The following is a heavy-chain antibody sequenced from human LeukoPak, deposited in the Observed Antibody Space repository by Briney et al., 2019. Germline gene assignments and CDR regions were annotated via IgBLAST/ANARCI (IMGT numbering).Heavy chain of an antibody. V-gene: IGHV4-59*01. J-gene: IGHJ6*04. CDR3: ARLDWDYGMDV. CDR2: IYYSGST. CDR1: GGSLSSYY. D-gene: IGHD3-9*01. Sequence: SETLSLTCTVSGGSLSSYYWSWIRQPPGKGLEWVGYIYYSGSTNYNPSLKSRVTISVDTSKTQFALKLSSVTAADTAVYYCARLDWDYGMDVWGKGTTVTVSS.